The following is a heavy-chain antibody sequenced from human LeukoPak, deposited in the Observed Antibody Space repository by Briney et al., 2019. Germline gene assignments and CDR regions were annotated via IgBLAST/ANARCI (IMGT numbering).Heavy chain of an antibody. D-gene: IGHD3-10*01. CDR3: AKDKIVGDGRWDFDY. V-gene: IGHV3-74*01. CDR2: INSDGSAT. J-gene: IGHJ4*02. Sequence: GGSLRLSCVASGFTFNSYRVHWVRQAPGEGLVWVSRINSDGSATSYADSVKGRFTISRDNSKNTLYLQMNSLRAEDTALYFCAKDKIVGDGRWDFDYWGQGTLVTVSS. CDR1: GFTFNSYR.